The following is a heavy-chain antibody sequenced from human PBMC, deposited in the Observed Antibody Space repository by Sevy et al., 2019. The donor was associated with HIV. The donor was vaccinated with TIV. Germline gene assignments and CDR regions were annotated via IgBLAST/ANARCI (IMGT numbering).Heavy chain of an antibody. J-gene: IGHJ4*02. V-gene: IGHV3-66*02. D-gene: IGHD2-15*01. Sequence: GGSLRLSCAASGFTVSGNYMSWVRQAPGRGLDWVSVIYRGGSTYYANSVKGRFTISRDTSKTTLYLQMNSLRFEDTAVYYCASTSCSGGSCYSLIDAWGQGTLVTVSS. CDR2: IYRGGST. CDR1: GFTVSGNY. CDR3: ASTSCSGGSCYSLIDA.